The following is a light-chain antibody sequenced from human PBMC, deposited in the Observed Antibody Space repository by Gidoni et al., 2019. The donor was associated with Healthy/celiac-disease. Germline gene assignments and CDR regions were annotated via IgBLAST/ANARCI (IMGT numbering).Light chain of an antibody. CDR3: SSYTSSSTLV. J-gene: IGLJ2*01. CDR2: DVS. V-gene: IGLV2-14*03. Sequence: QSPLTQTASVSGTPGPSINISCTGTTSDVGGYNYVSWYLAHPGKAPNLIIYDVSHRPSGVSNRFSGSMSGNAASLTISVLRADDEADYYCSSYTSSSTLVFGGGTKLTVL. CDR1: TSDVGGYNY.